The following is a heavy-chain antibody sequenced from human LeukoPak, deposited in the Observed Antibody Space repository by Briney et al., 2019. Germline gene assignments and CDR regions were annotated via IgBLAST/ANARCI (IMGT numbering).Heavy chain of an antibody. J-gene: IGHJ4*02. V-gene: IGHV1-2*02. D-gene: IGHD5-18*01. CDR2: INPNSGGT. CDR1: GYTFTGYY. Sequence: GASVKVSCKASGYTFTGYYMHWVRQAPGQGLEWMGWINPNSGGTNYAQKFQGRVTMTRDTSISTAYMELSRLRSDDTAVYYCARRWAAVVTDGDDYWGQGTLVTVSS. CDR3: ARRWAAVVTDGDDY.